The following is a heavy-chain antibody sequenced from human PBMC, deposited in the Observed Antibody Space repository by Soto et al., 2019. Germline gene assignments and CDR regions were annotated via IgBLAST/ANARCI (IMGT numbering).Heavy chain of an antibody. CDR2: ISWNSGSI. V-gene: IGHV3-9*01. CDR1: GFTFGDYA. D-gene: IGHD6-19*01. Sequence: EVQLVESGGGLVQPGRSLRLSCAASGFTFGDYAMQWVRQAPGKGLEWVSAISWNSGSIDYADSVKGRFTISRDNAKNSLYLQMNSLRAEDTAVYYCAKSHTTSGWYVTTDYWGQGTRVTVSS. CDR3: AKSHTTSGWYVTTDY. J-gene: IGHJ4*02.